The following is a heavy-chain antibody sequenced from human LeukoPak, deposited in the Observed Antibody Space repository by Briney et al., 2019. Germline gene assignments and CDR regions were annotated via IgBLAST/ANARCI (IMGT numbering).Heavy chain of an antibody. D-gene: IGHD4/OR15-4a*01. CDR1: GFTFSSYA. J-gene: IGHJ3*02. CDR2: ISGSGGST. V-gene: IGHV3-23*01. CDR3: AKPAKTDAFDI. Sequence: GGTLRLSCAASGFTFSSYAMNWVRQAPGKGLEWVSSISGSGGSTYYADSEKGRFTISRDNSKNTLYLHMNSLRAEDTAVYYCAKPAKTDAFDIWGQGTMVTVSS.